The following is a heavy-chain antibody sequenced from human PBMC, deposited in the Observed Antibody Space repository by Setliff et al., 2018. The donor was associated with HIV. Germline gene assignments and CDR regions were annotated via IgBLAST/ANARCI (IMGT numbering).Heavy chain of an antibody. CDR1: GYTFTGYY. Sequence: ASVKVSCKASGYTFTGYYMHWVRQAPGQGLEWMGYINTNTGNPTYAQGFTGRFVFSLDTSVSTAYLQISSLKAEDTAVYYCARVGSYDFWSGLYYYYYYMDVWGKGTTVTVSS. J-gene: IGHJ6*03. CDR2: INTNTGNP. CDR3: ARVGSYDFWSGLYYYYYYMDV. D-gene: IGHD3-3*01. V-gene: IGHV7-4-1*02.